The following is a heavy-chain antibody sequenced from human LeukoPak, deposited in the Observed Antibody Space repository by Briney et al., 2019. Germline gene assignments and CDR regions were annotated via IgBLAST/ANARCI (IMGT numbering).Heavy chain of an antibody. CDR2: FYYSGTT. J-gene: IGHJ6*02. Sequence: SETLSLTCSVSGVSIGSADYYWSWLRQSPAKGLELIGYFYYSGTTYYNPSLKSRVSVSGNTSKNQISLKLTSVTAADTAVYYCARVFHYGLDVWGHGTTVSVSS. D-gene: IGHD3-3*01. CDR1: GVSIGSADYY. CDR3: ARVFHYGLDV. V-gene: IGHV4-30-4*01.